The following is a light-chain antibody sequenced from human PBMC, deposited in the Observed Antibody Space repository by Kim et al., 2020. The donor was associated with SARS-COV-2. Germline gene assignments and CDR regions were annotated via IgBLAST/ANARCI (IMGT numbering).Light chain of an antibody. Sequence: SYELTPPPSVSVSPGQTAYITCSGDKLGDKYACWYQQRPGQSPVLVIHEDSQRPSGIPERFSGSKSGDTATLTIGGAQAMDEADYYCQAWDSTTVIFGGGTQMTVL. CDR3: QAWDSTTVI. V-gene: IGLV3-1*01. CDR2: EDS. J-gene: IGLJ2*01. CDR1: KLGDKY.